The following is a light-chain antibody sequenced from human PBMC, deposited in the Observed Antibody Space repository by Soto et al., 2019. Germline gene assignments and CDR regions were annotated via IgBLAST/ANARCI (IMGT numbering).Light chain of an antibody. Sequence: DIVMTQSPAILSVSLGERATLSCLASQSISDNLAWYQQRSGQAPRLLIYGASTRATGVPARFSGSGSGTEFTLTFSSLQSDDFAIYYCQQYKSWPPLTFGGGTKGE. CDR1: QSISDN. J-gene: IGKJ4*01. CDR2: GAS. CDR3: QQYKSWPPLT. V-gene: IGKV3-15*01.